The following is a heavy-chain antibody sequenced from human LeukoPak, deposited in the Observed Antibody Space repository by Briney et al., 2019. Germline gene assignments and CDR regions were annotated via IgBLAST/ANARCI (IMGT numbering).Heavy chain of an antibody. CDR1: GFTFGDYG. Sequence: GGSLRLSCTGSGFTFGDYGMSWVRQAPGKGLEWVGFIRSKSYGGTTEYAASVKGRFTISRDDSKSIAYLQMNSLKTEDTAVYYCTRDPQIDYWGQGTLVTVSS. CDR3: TRDPQIDY. CDR2: IRSKSYGGTT. V-gene: IGHV3-49*04. J-gene: IGHJ4*02.